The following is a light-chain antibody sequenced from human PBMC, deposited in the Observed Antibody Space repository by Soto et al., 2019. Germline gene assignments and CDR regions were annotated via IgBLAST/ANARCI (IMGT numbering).Light chain of an antibody. J-gene: IGKJ2*02. V-gene: IGKV4-1*01. Sequence: DIVMTQSPDSLAVSLGERATINCRSSQAVLHSPNNKNYSGWLQQKPGQPPKLLIYWASTRESGVPDRFSGSGSGTEFTLTISSLQAEDAAVYYCQQYYSHPRTFGQGTKLEIK. CDR1: QAVLHSPNNKNY. CDR2: WAS. CDR3: QQYYSHPRT.